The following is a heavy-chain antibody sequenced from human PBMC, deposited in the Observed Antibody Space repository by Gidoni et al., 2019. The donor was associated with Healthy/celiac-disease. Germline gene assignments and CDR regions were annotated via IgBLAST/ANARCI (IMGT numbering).Heavy chain of an antibody. J-gene: IGHJ5*02. CDR3: ARDRSSSWYNWFDP. CDR1: GYTFTGYY. Sequence: QVQLVQSGAEVKKPGASVKVSCKASGYTFTGYYMHWVRQAPGQVLEWMGWINPNGGGTNYAQKFQGRVTMTRDTSISTAYMELSRLRSDDTAVYYCARDRSSSWYNWFDPWGQGTLVTVSS. D-gene: IGHD6-13*01. V-gene: IGHV1-2*02. CDR2: INPNGGGT.